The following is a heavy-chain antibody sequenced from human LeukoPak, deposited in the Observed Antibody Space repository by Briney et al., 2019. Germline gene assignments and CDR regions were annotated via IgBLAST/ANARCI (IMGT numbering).Heavy chain of an antibody. V-gene: IGHV4-39*07. CDR3: ARDLLNHIEPYYYMDV. D-gene: IGHD1-14*01. Sequence: SETLSLTCTVSGDSISSSSYYWGWIRQPPGKGLEWIGSTYYSGSTYYNPSLKSRVTISVDTSKNQFSLKLSSVTAADTAVYYCARDLLNHIEPYYYMDVWGKGTTVTVSS. J-gene: IGHJ6*03. CDR1: GDSISSSSYY. CDR2: TYYSGST.